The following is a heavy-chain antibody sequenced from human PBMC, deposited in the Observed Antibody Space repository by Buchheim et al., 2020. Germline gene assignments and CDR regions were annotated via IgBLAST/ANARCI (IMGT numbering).Heavy chain of an antibody. V-gene: IGHV3-30*18. Sequence: QVQLVESGGGVVQPGRSLRLSCAASGFTFSSYGMHWVRQAPGKGLAWVAVISYDGSNKYYADSVKGRFTISSDNSKNTLYLQMNSLRAEDTAVYYCAKDLPSTYYYDSSGYPDYWGQGTL. D-gene: IGHD3-22*01. J-gene: IGHJ4*02. CDR1: GFTFSSYG. CDR2: ISYDGSNK. CDR3: AKDLPSTYYYDSSGYPDY.